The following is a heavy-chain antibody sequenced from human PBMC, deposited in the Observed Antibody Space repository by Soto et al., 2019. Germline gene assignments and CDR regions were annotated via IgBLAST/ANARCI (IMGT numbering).Heavy chain of an antibody. CDR2: ISSSSSTI. J-gene: IGHJ4*02. CDR1: GFTFSSYS. CDR3: ARERGRVPKGCSGGSCWTDY. Sequence: EVQLVESGGGLVQPGGSLRLSCAASGFTFSSYSMNWVRQAPGKGLEWVSYISSSSSTIYYADSVKGRFTISRDNAKNSLYLQMNSLRDEDTAVYYCARERGRVPKGCSGGSCWTDYWGQGTLVTVSS. V-gene: IGHV3-48*02. D-gene: IGHD2-15*01.